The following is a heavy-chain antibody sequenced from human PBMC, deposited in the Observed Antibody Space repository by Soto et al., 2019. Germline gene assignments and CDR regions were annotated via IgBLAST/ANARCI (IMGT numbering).Heavy chain of an antibody. CDR3: ARGDIVVVPAAISWYFDL. V-gene: IGHV4-4*07. J-gene: IGHJ2*01. CDR1: AGSISSYY. Sequence: QVQLQESGPGLVKPSETLSLTCTVSAGSISSYYWSWIRQPAGKGLEWIGRIYTSGSTNYNPSLKSRVTISVDTSTNQFSLKLSSVTAADTAVYYCARGDIVVVPAAISWYFDLWGRGTLVTVSS. CDR2: IYTSGST. D-gene: IGHD2-2*02.